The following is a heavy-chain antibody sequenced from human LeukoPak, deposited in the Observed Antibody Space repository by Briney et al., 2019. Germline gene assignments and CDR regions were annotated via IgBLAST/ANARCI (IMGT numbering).Heavy chain of an antibody. J-gene: IGHJ4*02. CDR1: GGSISGRSYH. CDR2: IYYSGST. D-gene: IGHD3-10*01. CDR3: ARQRRGVRGVGGWSGSDY. Sequence: SETLSLTCTVSGGSISGRSYHWGWIRQPPGKGLEWIGSIYYSGSTNYNPSLKSRVTISVDTSKNQFSLKLSSVTAADTAVYYCARQRRGVRGVGGWSGSDYWGQGTLVTVSS. V-gene: IGHV4-39*01.